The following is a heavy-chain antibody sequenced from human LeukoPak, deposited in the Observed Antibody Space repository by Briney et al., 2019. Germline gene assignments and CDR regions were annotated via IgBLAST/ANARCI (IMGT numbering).Heavy chain of an antibody. CDR2: TYYSGST. V-gene: IGHV4-59*11. Sequence: SETLSLTCTVPGGSISSHYWSWIRQPPGKGLEWIGYTYYSGSTNYNPSLKRRVTISVDTSKNQFSLKLSSVTAADTAVYYCARVRVTENWFDPWGQGTLVTVSS. D-gene: IGHD4-11*01. CDR3: ARVRVTENWFDP. CDR1: GGSISSHY. J-gene: IGHJ5*02.